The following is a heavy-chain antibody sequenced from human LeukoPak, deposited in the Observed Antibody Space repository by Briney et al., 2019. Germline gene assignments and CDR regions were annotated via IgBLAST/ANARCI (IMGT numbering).Heavy chain of an antibody. CDR2: IIPIFGIA. CDR1: GGTFSSYA. V-gene: IGHV1-69*04. D-gene: IGHD4-17*01. CDR3: ARGSGYGDYRLAYFDY. J-gene: IGHJ4*02. Sequence: SVKVSCKASGGTFSSYAISWVRQAPGQGLEWMGRIIPIFGIANYAQKFQGRVTITADKSTGTAYMELSSLRSEDTAVYYCARGSGYGDYRLAYFDYWGQGTLVTVSS.